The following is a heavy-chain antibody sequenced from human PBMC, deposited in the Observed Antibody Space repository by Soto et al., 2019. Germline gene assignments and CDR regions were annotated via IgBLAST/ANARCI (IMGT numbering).Heavy chain of an antibody. Sequence: ASVKVSCKASGYTFTRYYINWVRQAPGQGLEWMGWVSAYNGNTHYEQKLQGRVTITRDTSASTAYMELSSLRSEDTAVYYCARDPESVMYYDFWSGYWFDPWGQGTLVTVSS. D-gene: IGHD3-3*01. CDR1: GYTFTRYY. V-gene: IGHV1-18*01. CDR2: VSAYNGNT. J-gene: IGHJ5*02. CDR3: ARDPESVMYYDFWSGYWFDP.